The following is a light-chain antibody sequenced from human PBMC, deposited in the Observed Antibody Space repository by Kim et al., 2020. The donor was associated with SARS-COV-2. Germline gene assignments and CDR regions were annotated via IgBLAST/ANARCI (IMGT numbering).Light chain of an antibody. V-gene: IGKV3-15*01. CDR3: LQYNNWPLWT. Sequence: EIVLTQSPATLSVSPGERATLSCRASQSVSSNLAWYHHKPGQAPRLLIFAASTRATGIPDRFSGSGSGTEFSLTISSLQSEDFAVYYCLQYNNWPLWTFGQGTKVDIK. CDR1: QSVSSN. J-gene: IGKJ1*01. CDR2: AAS.